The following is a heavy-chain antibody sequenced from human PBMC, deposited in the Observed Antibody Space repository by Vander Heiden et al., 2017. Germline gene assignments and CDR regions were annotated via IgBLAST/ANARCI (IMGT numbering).Heavy chain of an antibody. V-gene: IGHV3-21*01. CDR2: ISSISSYI. D-gene: IGHD2-21*02. J-gene: IGHJ6*02. Sequence: EVQLVESGGGLVKPGGSLRLSCAASGFTFSSYSMNWVRQAPGKGLEWVSSISSISSYIYYADSVKGRFTISRDNAKNSLYLQMNSLRAEDTAVYYCARDQVVTGNYYYYYGMDVWGQGTTVTVSS. CDR1: GFTFSSYS. CDR3: ARDQVVTGNYYYYYGMDV.